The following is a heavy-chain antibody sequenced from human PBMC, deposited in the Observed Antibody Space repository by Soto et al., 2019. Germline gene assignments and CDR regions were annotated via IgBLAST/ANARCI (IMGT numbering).Heavy chain of an antibody. D-gene: IGHD4-4*01. J-gene: IGHJ6*02. Sequence: XETLSLTCTVAGFSLGSYYWSWIRQPPGRGLEWIGYVFYTGRANYNASLKSRVSISLDTSNYQFSLKLSSVTAADTAVYYCARDGDGRMTTNPYYYNGMDAWGPGTTVTVSS. CDR2: VFYTGRA. CDR1: GFSLGSYY. V-gene: IGHV4-59*01. CDR3: ARDGDGRMTTNPYYYNGMDA.